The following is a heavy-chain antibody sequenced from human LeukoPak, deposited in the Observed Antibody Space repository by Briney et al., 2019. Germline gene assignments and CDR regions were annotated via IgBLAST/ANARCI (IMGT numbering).Heavy chain of an antibody. J-gene: IGHJ3*02. Sequence: SSETLSLTCAVSGYSISSGYYWGWIRQPPGKGLEWIGSIYHSGSTYYNPSLKSRVTISVDTSKNQFSLKLSSVTAADTAVYYCANGINDYGDYVNAFDIWGQGTMVTVSS. CDR1: GYSISSGYY. V-gene: IGHV4-38-2*01. CDR2: IYHSGST. D-gene: IGHD4-17*01. CDR3: ANGINDYGDYVNAFDI.